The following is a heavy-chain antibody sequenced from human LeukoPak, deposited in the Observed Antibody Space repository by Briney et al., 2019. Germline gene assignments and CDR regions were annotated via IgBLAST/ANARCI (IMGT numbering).Heavy chain of an antibody. CDR2: TYDSGSS. D-gene: IGHD2-2*01. CDR1: GGSISSGGYS. J-gene: IGHJ4*02. V-gene: IGHV4-61*08. CDR3: AGGWASSWYYFDF. Sequence: SETLSLTCAVSGGSISSGGYSWSWIRQPPGKGLEWIGYTYDSGSSSYNPSLRSRVSISIDTSKNQFSLNLSSVTAADTAVYYCAGGWASSWYYFDFWGQGTLVTVSS.